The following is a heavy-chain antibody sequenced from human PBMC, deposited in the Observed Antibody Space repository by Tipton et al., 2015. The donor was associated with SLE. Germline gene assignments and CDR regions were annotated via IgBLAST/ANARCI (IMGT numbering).Heavy chain of an antibody. V-gene: IGHV4-38-2*02. CDR1: GYSISSGYY. D-gene: IGHD2-2*02. CDR3: ARDREVPAAIGAFDI. J-gene: IGHJ3*02. Sequence: LRLSCTVSGYSISSGYYWGWIRQPPGKGLEWIGSIYHSGSTYYNPSLKSRVTISVDTSKNQFSLKLSSVTAADTAVYYCARDREVPAAIGAFDIWGQGTMVTVSS. CDR2: IYHSGST.